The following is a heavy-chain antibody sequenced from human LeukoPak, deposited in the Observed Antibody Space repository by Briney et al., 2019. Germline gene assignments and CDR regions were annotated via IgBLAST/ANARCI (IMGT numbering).Heavy chain of an antibody. D-gene: IGHD3-22*01. J-gene: IGHJ5*02. CDR2: IIPIFGTA. Sequence: SVKVSCKASGGTFSSYAISWVRQAPGQGLEWMGGIIPIFGTANYAQKFQGRVTITADESTSTAYMELSSLRSEDTAVYYCARDNPGGSGYYYNWFDPWGQGTLVTISS. CDR3: ARDNPGGSGYYYNWFDP. V-gene: IGHV1-69*13. CDR1: GGTFSSYA.